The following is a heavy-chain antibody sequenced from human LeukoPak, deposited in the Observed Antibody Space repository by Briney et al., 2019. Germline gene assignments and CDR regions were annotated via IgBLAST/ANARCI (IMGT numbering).Heavy chain of an antibody. Sequence: PGGSLRLSCAASGFTFSSYAMSWVRQAPGKGLEWVSSITVSAGSTYYADSVKGRFTISRDNSKNTLFLQMHSLRAEDTALYYCARLSSGVTDTWGQGVLVTVSS. J-gene: IGHJ4*02. CDR1: GFTFSSYA. CDR2: ITVSAGST. CDR3: ARLSSGVTDT. D-gene: IGHD3-22*01. V-gene: IGHV3-23*01.